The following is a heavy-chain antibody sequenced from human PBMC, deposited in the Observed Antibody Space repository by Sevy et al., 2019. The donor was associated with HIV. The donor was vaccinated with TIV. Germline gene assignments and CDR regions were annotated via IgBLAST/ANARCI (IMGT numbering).Heavy chain of an antibody. J-gene: IGHJ3*01. D-gene: IGHD4-17*01. CDR1: GFTFSSYD. CDR3: ARGGYYGDYMVWAFDL. CDR2: IGTAGDT. V-gene: IGHV3-13*01. Sequence: GGSLRLSCAASGFTFSSYDMHWVRQATGKGLEWVSAIGTAGDTYYPGSVKGRFTISRENAKNSLYLQMNSLRAGDTAVYYCARGGYYGDYMVWAFDLWGQGTMVTVSS.